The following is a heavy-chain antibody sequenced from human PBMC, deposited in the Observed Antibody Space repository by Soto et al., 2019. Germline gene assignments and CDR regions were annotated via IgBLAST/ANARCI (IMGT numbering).Heavy chain of an antibody. CDR3: ARQFDYDTSGYYYAY. CDR1: GGTFNKYA. Sequence: SVKVSCKASGGTFNKYAIDWVREAPGQGLEWMGGITPLFGTPNYAQRFQGRVTISADEVTSTAYMELRSLRSDDTGVYYCARQFDYDTSGYYYAYWGQGTLVTVSS. J-gene: IGHJ4*02. CDR2: ITPLFGTP. V-gene: IGHV1-69*13. D-gene: IGHD3-22*01.